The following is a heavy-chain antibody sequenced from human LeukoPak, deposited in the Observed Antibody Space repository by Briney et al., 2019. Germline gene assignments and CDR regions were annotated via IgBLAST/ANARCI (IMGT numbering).Heavy chain of an antibody. Sequence: GGSLRLSCAASGFTVSSNYMSWVRQAPGKGLEWVSVIYSGGSTYYADSVKGRFTISRDNSKDTLYLQMNSLRAEDTAVYYCTRHSVEVGDAFDIWGQGTMVTVSS. CDR2: IYSGGST. J-gene: IGHJ3*02. CDR3: TRHSVEVGDAFDI. V-gene: IGHV3-53*01. D-gene: IGHD3-10*01. CDR1: GFTVSSNY.